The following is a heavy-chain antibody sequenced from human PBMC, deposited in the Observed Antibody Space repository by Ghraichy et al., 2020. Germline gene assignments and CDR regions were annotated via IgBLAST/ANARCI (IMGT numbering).Heavy chain of an antibody. J-gene: IGHJ4*02. CDR1: GYTLTELS. CDR3: ATYSAHDSSGWSVGSRY. Sequence: ASVKVSCKVSGYTLTELSMHWVRQAPGKGLEWMGGFDPEDGETIYAQKFQGRVTMTEDTSTDTAYMELSSLRSEDTAVYYCATYSAHDSSGWSVGSRYWGQGTLXTVSS. V-gene: IGHV1-24*01. CDR2: FDPEDGET. D-gene: IGHD6-19*01.